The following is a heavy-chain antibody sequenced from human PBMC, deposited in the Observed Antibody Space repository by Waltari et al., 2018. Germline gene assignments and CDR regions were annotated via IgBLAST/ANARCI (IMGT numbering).Heavy chain of an antibody. V-gene: IGHV4-39*01. CDR1: GGSISSSSYY. D-gene: IGHD3-22*01. J-gene: IGHJ3*02. CDR2: IYYSVST. CDR3: VRGGYYYDSSGCTDAFDI. Sequence: QLQLQESGPGLVKPSETLSLTCTVSGGSISSSSYYWGCIRQPPGKGREWIGSIYYSVSTYYNPFLKVRVTISVDTSKNQFSLKLSSVTAADTAVYYCVRGGYYYDSSGCTDAFDIWGQGTMVTVSS.